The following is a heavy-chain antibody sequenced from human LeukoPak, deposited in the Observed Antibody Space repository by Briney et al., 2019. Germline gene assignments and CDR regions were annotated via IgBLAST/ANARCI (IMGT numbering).Heavy chain of an antibody. CDR1: GFTFSSYS. CDR2: ISSSSSTI. J-gene: IGHJ5*02. CDR3: ARVLAAAGSYNWFDP. Sequence: GGSLRLSCAASGFTFSSYSMSWVRQAPGKGLEWVSYISSSSSTIYYADSVKGRFTISRDNAKNSLYLQMNSLRAEDTAVYYCARVLAAAGSYNWFDPWGQGTLVTVSS. D-gene: IGHD6-13*01. V-gene: IGHV3-48*04.